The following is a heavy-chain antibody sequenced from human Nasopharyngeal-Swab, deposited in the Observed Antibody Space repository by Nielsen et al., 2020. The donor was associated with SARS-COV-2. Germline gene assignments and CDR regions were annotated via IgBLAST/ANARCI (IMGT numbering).Heavy chain of an antibody. J-gene: IGHJ3*02. Sequence: GGSLRLSCAASGFTLSSYGMHWVRQAPGKGLEWVAVIWYDGSNKYYADSVKGRFTISRDNSKNTLYLQMNSLRAEDTAVYYCARAAYSGSYYGAFDIWGQGTMVTVSS. CDR1: GFTLSSYG. CDR2: IWYDGSNK. D-gene: IGHD1-26*01. V-gene: IGHV3-33*01. CDR3: ARAAYSGSYYGAFDI.